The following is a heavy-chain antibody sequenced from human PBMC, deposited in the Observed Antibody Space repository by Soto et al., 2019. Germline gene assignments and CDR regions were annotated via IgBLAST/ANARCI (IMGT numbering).Heavy chain of an antibody. V-gene: IGHV4-59*01. CDR1: GGSISSYY. CDR2: IYYSGST. J-gene: IGHJ6*02. Sequence: SETLSLTCTVSGGSISSYYWSWIRQPPGKGLEWIGYIYYSGSTNYNPSLKSRVTISVDTSKNQFSLKLSSVTAADTAVYYCARVGSSWYLGMDVWGQGTTVNVSS. CDR3: ARVGSSWYLGMDV. D-gene: IGHD6-13*01.